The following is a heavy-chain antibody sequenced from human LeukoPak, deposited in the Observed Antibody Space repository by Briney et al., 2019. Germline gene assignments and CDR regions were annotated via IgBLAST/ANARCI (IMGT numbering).Heavy chain of an antibody. V-gene: IGHV1-69*05. D-gene: IGHD3-22*01. CDR3: AQQRGYYYDSSGFLAFDY. Sequence: GASVKVSCKASGGTFSSYAISWVRQAPGQGLEWMGGIIPIFGTANYAQKFQGRVTITTDESTSTAYMGLSSLRSEDTAVYYCAQQRGYYYDSSGFLAFDYWGQGTLVTVSS. CDR1: GGTFSSYA. CDR2: IIPIFGTA. J-gene: IGHJ4*02.